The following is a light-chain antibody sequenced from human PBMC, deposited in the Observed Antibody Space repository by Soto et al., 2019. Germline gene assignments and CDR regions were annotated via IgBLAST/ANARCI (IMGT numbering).Light chain of an antibody. CDR2: GNS. V-gene: IGLV1-40*01. Sequence: QSVLTQPPSVSGAPGQRVTISCTGSSSNIGAGYDVHWYQQLPGTAPKLLIYGNSNRPSGVPDRFSGSKSGTSASLAITGLQAEDEADYYCSSYAGSYRVFGTGTKLTVL. J-gene: IGLJ1*01. CDR3: SSYAGSYRV. CDR1: SSNIGAGYD.